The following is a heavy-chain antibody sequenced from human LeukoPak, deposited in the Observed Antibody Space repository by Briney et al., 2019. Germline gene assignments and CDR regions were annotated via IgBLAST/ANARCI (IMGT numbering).Heavy chain of an antibody. CDR2: IYYSGST. Sequence: KPSETLSLTCTVSGGSISSYYWSWIRQPPGKGLEWIGYIYYSGSTNYNPSLKSRVTISVDTSKNQFSLKLSSVTAADTAMYFCARGHQIIGPWGQGTLVTVSS. CDR3: ARGHQIIGP. J-gene: IGHJ5*02. V-gene: IGHV4-59*01. CDR1: GGSISSYY.